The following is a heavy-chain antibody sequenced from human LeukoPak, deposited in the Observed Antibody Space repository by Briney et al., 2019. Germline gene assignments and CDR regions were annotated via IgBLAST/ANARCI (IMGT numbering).Heavy chain of an antibody. CDR3: ARVTRGSYDYFDY. D-gene: IGHD1-26*01. CDR2: IYHSGST. V-gene: IGHV4-38-2*02. J-gene: IGHJ4*02. CDR1: GYSISSGYY. Sequence: SETLSLTCTVSGYSISSGYYWGWIRQPPGKGLEWIGSIYHSGSTYYNPSLKSRVTISVDTSKNQFSLKLSSVTAADTAVYYCARVTRGSYDYFDYWGQGTLVTVSS.